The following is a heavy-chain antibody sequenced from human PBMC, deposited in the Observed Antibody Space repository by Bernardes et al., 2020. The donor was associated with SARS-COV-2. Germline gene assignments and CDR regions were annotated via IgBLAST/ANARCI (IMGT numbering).Heavy chain of an antibody. D-gene: IGHD6-19*01. CDR3: ARVVGSRYSSGWYWFDP. CDR2: IYYSGST. V-gene: IGHV4-59*08. J-gene: IGHJ5*02. Sequence: SETLSLTRTVSGGSISSYYWSWIRQPPGKGLEWIGYIYYSGSTNYNPSLKSRVTISVDTSKNQFSLKLSSVTAADTAVYYCARVVGSRYSSGWYWFDPWGQGTLVTVSS. CDR1: GGSISSYY.